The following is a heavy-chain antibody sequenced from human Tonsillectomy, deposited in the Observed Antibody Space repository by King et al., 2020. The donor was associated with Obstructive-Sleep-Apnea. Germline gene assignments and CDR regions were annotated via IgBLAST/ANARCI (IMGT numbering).Heavy chain of an antibody. CDR3: ARDRGSGYDYHFDY. CDR1: GGAISSGGYS. CDR2: IYHSGST. Sequence: GRVRPWRTLSLTGAVSGGAISSGGYSWSWIRQPPGQGLEWIGYIYHSGSTYYNPSLKSRVTISVDRSKNQFSLKLSSVTAADTAVYYCARDRGSGYDYHFDYWGQGTLVTVSS. D-gene: IGHD5-12*01. V-gene: IGHV4-30-2*01. J-gene: IGHJ4*02.